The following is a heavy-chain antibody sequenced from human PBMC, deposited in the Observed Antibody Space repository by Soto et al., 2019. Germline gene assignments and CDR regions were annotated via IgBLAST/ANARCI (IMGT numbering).Heavy chain of an antibody. CDR3: ARDYHGDY. CDR2: IWYDGSTT. J-gene: IGHJ4*02. CDR1: GFTFSNYA. V-gene: IGHV3-33*01. D-gene: IGHD3-16*02. Sequence: QVQLVESGGGVVQPGRSLRLSCAASGFTFSNYAMHWVRQAPGKGLEWVAVIWYDGSTTYYADSVTDRFTISRDNSKNTLYLQMTSLRVEDTAVYYCARDYHGDYWGQGTLVTVSS.